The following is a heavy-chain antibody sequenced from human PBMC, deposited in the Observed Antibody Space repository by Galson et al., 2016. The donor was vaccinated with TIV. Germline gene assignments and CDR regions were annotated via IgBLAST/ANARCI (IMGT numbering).Heavy chain of an antibody. D-gene: IGHD3-10*01. CDR3: ARSASAGSGWVDP. CDR1: GYSFTHYW. V-gene: IGHV5-10-1*01. Sequence: QSGAEVKKPGESLRISCKTSGYSFTHYWITWVRQMPGKGLEWLGRIDSRDSYTNYSPTFEGHVTISTDKSISTAYLQWTSLKASDSAIYYCARSASAGSGWVDPWGQGTLGTVSS. J-gene: IGHJ5*02. CDR2: IDSRDSYT.